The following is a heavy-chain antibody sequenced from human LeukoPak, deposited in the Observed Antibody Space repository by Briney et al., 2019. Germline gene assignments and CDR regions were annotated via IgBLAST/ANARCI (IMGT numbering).Heavy chain of an antibody. J-gene: IGHJ6*03. CDR2: IRYDGSNK. CDR3: ARDGRLSSLDYYYYMDV. Sequence: GGSLRLSCAASGFTFTTYGMHWVRQAPGKGLEWVAFIRYDGSNKYYADSVEGRFTISRDNAKNSLYLQMNSLRAEDTAVYYCARDGRLSSLDYYYYMDVWGKGTTVTVSS. D-gene: IGHD6-13*01. CDR1: GFTFTTYG. V-gene: IGHV3-30*02.